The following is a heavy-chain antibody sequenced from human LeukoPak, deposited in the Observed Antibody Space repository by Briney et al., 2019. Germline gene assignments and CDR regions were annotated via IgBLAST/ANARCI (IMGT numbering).Heavy chain of an antibody. CDR2: IIPIFGTA. V-gene: IGHV1-69*01. D-gene: IGHD3-22*01. J-gene: IGHJ6*02. CDR3: ARAKSPDDSSGYWDYFYYGMDV. CDR1: GGTFSSYA. Sequence: GASVKVSCKASGGTFSSYAISWVRQAPGQGLEWMGGIIPIFGTANYAQKFQGRVTITLDESTGTAYMAVSSLRSEDGAVYYCARAKSPDDSSGYWDYFYYGMDVWGQGTTVTVSS.